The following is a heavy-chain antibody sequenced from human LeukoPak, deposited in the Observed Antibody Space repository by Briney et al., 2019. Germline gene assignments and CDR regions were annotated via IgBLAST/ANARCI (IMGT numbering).Heavy chain of an antibody. D-gene: IGHD3-22*01. CDR2: IYYSGST. V-gene: IGHV4-59*11. CDR1: GGSISSHY. CDR3: GREYYDSRGYYVGYYSYYYMDV. J-gene: IGHJ6*03. Sequence: SETLSLTCTVSGGSISSHYWSWIRQPPGKGLEWIGYIYYSGSTNYNPSLKSRVTISVDTSKNQFSLKLSSVTAADTAVYYCGREYYDSRGYYVGYYSYYYMDVWGKGTTVTVPS.